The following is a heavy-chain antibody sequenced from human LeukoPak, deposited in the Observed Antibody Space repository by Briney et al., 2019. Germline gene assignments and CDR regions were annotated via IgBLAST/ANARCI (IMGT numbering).Heavy chain of an antibody. Sequence: SETLSLTCTVSGGSISSGSYYWSWIRQPAGKGLEWIGRIYTSGSTNYNPSLKSRVTISVDKSKNQFSLKLSSVTAADTAVYYCARTLAVAGPEAGYYFDYWGQGTLVTVSS. D-gene: IGHD6-19*01. J-gene: IGHJ4*02. V-gene: IGHV4-61*02. CDR1: GGSISSGSYY. CDR2: IYTSGST. CDR3: ARTLAVAGPEAGYYFDY.